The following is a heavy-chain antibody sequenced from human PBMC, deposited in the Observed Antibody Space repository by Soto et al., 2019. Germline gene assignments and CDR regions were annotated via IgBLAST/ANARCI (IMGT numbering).Heavy chain of an antibody. J-gene: IGHJ3*02. CDR2: IRSKANSYAT. Sequence: GGSLRLSCAASGFTFSGSAMHWVRQASGKGLEWVGRIRSKANSYATAYAASVKGRFTISRDDSKNTAYLQMNSLKTEDTAVYYCTRLGVTYCGGDCYDAFDIWGQGTMVTVSS. D-gene: IGHD2-21*02. V-gene: IGHV3-73*01. CDR3: TRLGVTYCGGDCYDAFDI. CDR1: GFTFSGSA.